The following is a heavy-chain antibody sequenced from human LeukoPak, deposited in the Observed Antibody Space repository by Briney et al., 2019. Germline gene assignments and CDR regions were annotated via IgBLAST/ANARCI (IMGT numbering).Heavy chain of an antibody. J-gene: IGHJ3*02. Sequence: ASMKVSCKASGYTFTSYGISWVRQAPGQGLEWMGWISAYNGNTNYAQKLQGRVTMTTDTSTSTAYMELRSLRSDDTAVYYCARIQWATYYDFWSGYYTAFDIWGQGTMVTVSS. CDR3: ARIQWATYYDFWSGYYTAFDI. D-gene: IGHD3-3*01. CDR1: GYTFTSYG. V-gene: IGHV1-18*01. CDR2: ISAYNGNT.